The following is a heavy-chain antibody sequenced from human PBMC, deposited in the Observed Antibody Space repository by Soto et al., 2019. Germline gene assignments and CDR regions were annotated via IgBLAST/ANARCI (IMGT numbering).Heavy chain of an antibody. D-gene: IGHD7-27*01. Sequence: EVQLVESGGGLVQPGGSLRLSCAASGLTFSRYWMTWVRQAPGEGLEWVAIIKQDGSESLYVDSVKGRFTISRDNAKNSVSLQMNSLRVEDTAVYYCAAGEGWLFDLWGRGTLVTVSS. V-gene: IGHV3-7*01. J-gene: IGHJ2*01. CDR1: GLTFSRYW. CDR2: IKQDGSES. CDR3: AAGEGWLFDL.